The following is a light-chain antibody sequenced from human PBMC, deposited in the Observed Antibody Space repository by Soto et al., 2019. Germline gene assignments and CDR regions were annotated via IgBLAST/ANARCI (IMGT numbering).Light chain of an antibody. CDR1: HSVSRTY. V-gene: IGKV3-20*01. CDR2: AAS. Sequence: EIVLTQSPGRLSLCPGDRATLSCRASHSVSRTYLAWYQQQPGQPPRLLMYAASDSATGPQGRFSGSGSGTDFTPTISRLAPEDSAVYYRQQFDDPVAFGQGTRLDIK. J-gene: IGKJ5*01. CDR3: QQFDDPVA.